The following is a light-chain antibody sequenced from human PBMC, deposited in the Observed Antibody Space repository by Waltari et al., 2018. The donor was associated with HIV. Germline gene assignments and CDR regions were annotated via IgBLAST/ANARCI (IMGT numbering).Light chain of an antibody. Sequence: EIVMTQSPATLSVSPGERATLSCRASQSVSSNLAWYRQKPGQAPRLLIYGASTRATGIPARFSGSGSGTEFTLTISSLQSEDCAVYYCQQYNNWPPSYTFGQGTKLEIK. CDR1: QSVSSN. CDR2: GAS. CDR3: QQYNNWPPSYT. J-gene: IGKJ2*01. V-gene: IGKV3-15*01.